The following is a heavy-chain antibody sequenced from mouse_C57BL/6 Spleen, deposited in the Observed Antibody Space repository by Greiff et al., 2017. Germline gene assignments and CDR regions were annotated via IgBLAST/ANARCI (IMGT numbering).Heavy chain of an antibody. CDR2: IYPRSGNT. Sequence: QVQLQQSGAELARPGASVKLSCKASGYTFTSYGISWVKQRTGQGLEWIGEIYPRSGNTYYNEKFKGKATLTADKSSSTAYMELRSLTSEDSAVYFCARSEYGRDYYAMDYWGQGTSVAVSS. CDR1: GYTFTSYG. V-gene: IGHV1-81*01. CDR3: ARSEYGRDYYAMDY. J-gene: IGHJ4*01. D-gene: IGHD1-1*01.